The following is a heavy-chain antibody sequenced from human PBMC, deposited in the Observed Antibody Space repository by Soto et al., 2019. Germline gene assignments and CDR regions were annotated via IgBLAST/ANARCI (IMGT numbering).Heavy chain of an antibody. CDR1: GFTFSSYA. CDR3: AKDTGCSSTSCYTPGIAFDI. V-gene: IGHV3-23*01. D-gene: IGHD2-2*02. CDR2: ISGSGGST. J-gene: IGHJ3*02. Sequence: GGSLRLSCAASGFTFSSYALSWVRQAPGKGLEWVSAISGSGGSTYYADSLKGRFTISRDNSKNTMYLQMNSLRAEDTAVYFCAKDTGCSSTSCYTPGIAFDIWGQGTMVTVSS.